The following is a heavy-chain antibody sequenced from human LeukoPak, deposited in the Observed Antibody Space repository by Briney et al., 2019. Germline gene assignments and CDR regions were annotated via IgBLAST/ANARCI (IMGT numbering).Heavy chain of an antibody. V-gene: IGHV3-30-3*01. CDR3: ARDDSSSWYTFLGNY. CDR1: GFTFSRYA. CDR2: ISYDGSNK. D-gene: IGHD6-13*01. J-gene: IGHJ4*02. Sequence: GRSLRLSCAASGFTFSRYAMHWVRQAPGKGPEWVAVISYDGSNKYYADSVKGRFTISRDNSKNTLYLQMNSLRAEDTAVYYCARDDSSSWYTFLGNYWGQGTLVTVSS.